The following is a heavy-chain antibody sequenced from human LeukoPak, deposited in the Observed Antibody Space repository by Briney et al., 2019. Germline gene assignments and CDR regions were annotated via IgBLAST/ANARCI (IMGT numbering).Heavy chain of an antibody. J-gene: IGHJ4*02. V-gene: IGHV3-9*01. D-gene: IGHD6-19*01. CDR3: AKDHEQWPREGYFDY. CDR1: GFSLTDYA. CDR2: ISWNANNV. Sequence: PGRSLRLSCAASGFSLTDYAMHWVRQAPGKGLEWVSGISWNANNVGYADSVEGRFTISRDNTKNSLYLQMNSLRTEDTAFYYCAKDHEQWPREGYFDYWGQGTLVTVSS.